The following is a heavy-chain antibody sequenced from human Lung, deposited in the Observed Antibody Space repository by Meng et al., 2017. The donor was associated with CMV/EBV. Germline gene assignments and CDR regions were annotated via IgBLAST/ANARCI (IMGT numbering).Heavy chain of an antibody. V-gene: IGHV3-21*01. Sequence: SCAASGFTFSSYSMNWVRQAPGKGLEWVSSISSSSSYIYYADSVKGRFTISRDNAKNSLYLQMNSLRAEDTAVYYCARVGPFDFWSGYSGPDSYNWFDPWXQGPLVTVSS. CDR3: ARVGPFDFWSGYSGPDSYNWFDP. J-gene: IGHJ5*02. CDR1: GFTFSSYS. CDR2: ISSSSSYI. D-gene: IGHD3-3*01.